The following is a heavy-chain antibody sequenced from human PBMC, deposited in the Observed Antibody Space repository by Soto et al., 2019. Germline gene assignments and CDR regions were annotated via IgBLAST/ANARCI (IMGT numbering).Heavy chain of an antibody. V-gene: IGHV5-10-1*01. CDR1: GXSFTSYW. Sequence: LKISFKGSGXSFTSYWISWVRQMPGKGLEWMGRIDPSDSYTNYSPSFQGHVTISADKSISTAYLQWSSLKASDTAMYYCVLGYDSSGYTFDYWGQGTLVTVSS. CDR2: IDPSDSYT. CDR3: VLGYDSSGYTFDY. D-gene: IGHD3-22*01. J-gene: IGHJ4*02.